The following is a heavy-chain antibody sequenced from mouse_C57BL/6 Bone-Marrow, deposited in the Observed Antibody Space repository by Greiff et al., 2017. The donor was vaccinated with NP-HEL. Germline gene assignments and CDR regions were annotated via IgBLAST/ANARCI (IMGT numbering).Heavy chain of an antibody. J-gene: IGHJ2*01. Sequence: EVLLVESGGGLVQPKGSLKLSCAASGFTFNTYAMHWVRQAPGKGLEWVGSIRSKSSNYATYYADSVKDRFTISRDDSQSMLYLQMNNLKTEDTAMYYCVRNSYFDYWGQGTTLTVSS. CDR3: VRNSYFDY. V-gene: IGHV10-3*01. CDR2: IRSKSSNYAT. CDR1: GFTFNTYA.